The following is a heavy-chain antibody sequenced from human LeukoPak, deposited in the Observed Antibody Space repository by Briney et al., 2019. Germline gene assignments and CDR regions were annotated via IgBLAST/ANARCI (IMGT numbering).Heavy chain of an antibody. J-gene: IGHJ4*02. V-gene: IGHV3-23*01. CDR2: ISGGGDTT. CDR1: GFTFSSFA. CDR3: AKRVHTSSWYAAFDY. Sequence: QSXGSLRLSCVASGFTFSSFAMSWVRQAXGKGLEWVSDISGGGDTTYYADSVKGRFTISRDNSKNTLYLQVNSLRAEDTAIYFCAKRVHTSSWYAAFDYWGQGSLVTVSS. D-gene: IGHD6-13*01.